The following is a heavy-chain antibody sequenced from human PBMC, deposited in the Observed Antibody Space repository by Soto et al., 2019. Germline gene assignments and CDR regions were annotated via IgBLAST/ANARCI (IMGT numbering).Heavy chain of an antibody. CDR2: ISAYNGNT. Sequence: QVQLVQSGAEVKKPGASVKVSCKASGYTFTSYGISWVRQAPGQGLERMGWISAYNGNTNYAQKLQGRVTMTTDTSTSTAYMELRSLRSDDTAVYYCARDTIVVVINYYYYGMDVWGQGTTVTVSS. CDR1: GYTFTSYG. J-gene: IGHJ6*02. D-gene: IGHD3-22*01. CDR3: ARDTIVVVINYYYYGMDV. V-gene: IGHV1-18*04.